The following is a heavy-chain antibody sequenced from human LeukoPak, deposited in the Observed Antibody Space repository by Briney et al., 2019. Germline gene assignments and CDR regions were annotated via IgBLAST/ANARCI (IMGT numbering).Heavy chain of an antibody. CDR3: ASLYGDYGSWFDP. Sequence: SQTLSLTCTVSGGSISSGGYHWSWIRQHPGKGLEWIGYIYYSGSTYYNPSLKSRVTISVDTSKNQFSLKLSSVTAADTAVYYCASLYGDYGSWFDPWGQGTLVTVSS. CDR1: GGSISSGGYH. CDR2: IYYSGST. J-gene: IGHJ5*02. D-gene: IGHD4-17*01. V-gene: IGHV4-31*03.